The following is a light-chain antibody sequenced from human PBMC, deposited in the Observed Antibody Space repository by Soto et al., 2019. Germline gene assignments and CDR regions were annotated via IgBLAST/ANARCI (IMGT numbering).Light chain of an antibody. CDR3: QQRGNRPPWT. Sequence: EIVMPQYPATLSLSPGERATLSCRASQSVGKYLVWYQQKPGQAPRLLIYDASNRATGIPARFSGSGSGTDFTLTISSLEPEDVAVYYCQQRGNRPPWTFGQGTKVDIK. CDR1: QSVGKY. V-gene: IGKV3-11*01. CDR2: DAS. J-gene: IGKJ1*01.